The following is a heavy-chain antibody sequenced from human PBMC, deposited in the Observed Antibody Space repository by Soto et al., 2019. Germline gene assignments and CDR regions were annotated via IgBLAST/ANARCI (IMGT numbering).Heavy chain of an antibody. CDR2: ISGSGGST. CDR1: GFAFSSYA. V-gene: IGHV3-23*01. CDR3: AKDRYGYYDSSGSFDY. J-gene: IGHJ4*02. D-gene: IGHD3-22*01. Sequence: VGSLRLSCAASGFAFSSYAMSWVRQAPGKGLEWVSAISGSGGSTYYADSVKGRFTISRDNSKNTLYLQMNSLRAEDTAVYYCAKDRYGYYDSSGSFDYWGQRTLVTVSS.